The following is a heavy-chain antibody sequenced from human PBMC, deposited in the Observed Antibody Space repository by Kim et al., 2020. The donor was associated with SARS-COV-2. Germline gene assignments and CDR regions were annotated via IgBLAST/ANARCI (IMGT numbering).Heavy chain of an antibody. Sequence: SETLSLTCTVFGGSISSSTYYWGWIRQPPGKGLEWIGSSYYSGSTYYNPSLKSRVTISIDTSRNQFSLNLNSLTAADTAVYYCARDSLHGDSSNNWFDP. V-gene: IGHV4-39*07. CDR2: SYYSGST. CDR1: GGSISSSTYY. D-gene: IGHD4-17*01. CDR3: ARDSLHGDSSNNWFDP. J-gene: IGHJ5*02.